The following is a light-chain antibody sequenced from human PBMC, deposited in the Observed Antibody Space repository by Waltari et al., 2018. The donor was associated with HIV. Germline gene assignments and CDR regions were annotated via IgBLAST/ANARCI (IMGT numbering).Light chain of an antibody. CDR1: QGIGRN. Sequence: DIQLTQPPPFLSASVGDSVTITCRTSQGIGRNLAWYRQNPGQAPRLLIFAASTLESGVQSRFSGSGSGTEFALTIKSLQPEDFATYYCQHLNTYPLFTFGPGTTVDIK. J-gene: IGKJ3*01. CDR3: QHLNTYPLFT. V-gene: IGKV1-9*01. CDR2: AAS.